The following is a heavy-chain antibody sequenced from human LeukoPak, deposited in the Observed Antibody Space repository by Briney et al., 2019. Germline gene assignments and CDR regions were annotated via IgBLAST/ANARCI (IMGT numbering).Heavy chain of an antibody. J-gene: IGHJ3*02. CDR3: AAAPGIAMAGTLAFDI. CDR1: GFTFTSSA. CDR2: IVVGSGNT. V-gene: IGHV1-58*02. Sequence: SVKVSCKASGFTFTSSAMQWVRQARGQRLEWIGWIVVGSGNTNYTQKFQERVTITRDMSTSTAYMELSSLRSEDTAVYYCAAAPGIAMAGTLAFDIWGQGTWLPSLQ. D-gene: IGHD6-19*01.